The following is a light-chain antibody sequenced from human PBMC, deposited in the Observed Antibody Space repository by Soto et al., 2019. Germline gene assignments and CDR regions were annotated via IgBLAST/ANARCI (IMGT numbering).Light chain of an antibody. CDR1: SSDVDAYNY. CDR2: EVS. J-gene: IGLJ3*02. CDR3: VLHAARGV. V-gene: IGLV2-8*01. Sequence: QSALTQPPSASGSPGQSVAISCTGTSSDVDAYNYVSWYQQHPGKAPKLIVYEVSKRPSGVPDRFSGSKSGNTASLTVSGLQAEDEADYYCVLHAARGVFGGGSKVTVL.